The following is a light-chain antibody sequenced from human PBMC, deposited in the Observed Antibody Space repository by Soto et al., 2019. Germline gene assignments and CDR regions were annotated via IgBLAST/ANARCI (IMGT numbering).Light chain of an antibody. CDR2: GAS. J-gene: IGKJ5*01. CDR3: QQYNNWPPIT. V-gene: IGKV3D-15*01. Sequence: EIVMTQSPATLSVSPGERATLSCRASQSVSSNLAWYQQKPGQAPRLLIYGASNRATGIPARFSGSGSGTDFTLTISSLEPEDFAVYYCQQYNNWPPITFGQGTRLEIK. CDR1: QSVSSN.